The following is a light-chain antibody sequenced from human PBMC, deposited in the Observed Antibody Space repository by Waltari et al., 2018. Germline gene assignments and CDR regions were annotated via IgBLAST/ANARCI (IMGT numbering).Light chain of an antibody. CDR3: AAWDDSLHGHWV. CDR2: RSD. CDR1: ASNIGGNV. V-gene: IGLV1-44*01. Sequence: QSVLTQPPSASGTPGQRVTISCSGSASNIGGNVVNWYQQLPGKAPKLLIYRSDHRPSGVPYRFSGSKSGTSASLAISGLLSDDEADYYCAAWDDSLHGHWVFGGGTKVTVL. J-gene: IGLJ3*02.